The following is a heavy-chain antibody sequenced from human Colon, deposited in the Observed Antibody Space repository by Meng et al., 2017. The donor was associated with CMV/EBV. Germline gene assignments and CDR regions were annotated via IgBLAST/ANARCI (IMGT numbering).Heavy chain of an antibody. J-gene: IGHJ6*04. CDR1: GFRFDDYG. V-gene: IGHV3-9*01. D-gene: IGHD2-8*02. CDR3: AKDTRLCTGGTCYSVIDL. Sequence: SLKISCAASGFRFDDYGMHWVRHTPGKGLEWVSGITRNSDTIYDADSVKGQFTISRDNANTALYLHITSLRRESTTLYFCAKDTRLCTGGTCYSVIDLWGKGTKVTVSS. CDR2: ITRNSDTI.